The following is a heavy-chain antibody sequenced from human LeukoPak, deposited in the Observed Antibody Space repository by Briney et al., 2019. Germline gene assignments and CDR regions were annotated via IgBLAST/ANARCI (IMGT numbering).Heavy chain of an antibody. CDR1: GGSISSYY. D-gene: IGHD3-22*01. J-gene: IGHJ6*02. CDR3: ASNYYDSSGNNYYYGMDV. Sequence: SETLSLTCTVSGGSISSYYWSWIRQPAGKGLEWIGRIYTSGSTNYNPSLKSRVTMSVDTSKNQFSLKLSSVTAADTAVYYCASNYYDSSGNNYYYGMDVWGQGTTVTVSS. CDR2: IYTSGST. V-gene: IGHV4-4*07.